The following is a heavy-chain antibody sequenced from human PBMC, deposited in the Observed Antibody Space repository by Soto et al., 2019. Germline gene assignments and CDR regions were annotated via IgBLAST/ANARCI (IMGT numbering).Heavy chain of an antibody. V-gene: IGHV1-69*12. CDR1: GGTFSSYA. Sequence: QVQLVQSGAEVRQPASSVKVSCKTSGGTFSSYAISWVRQAPGQGLEWMGGIVPIVDTSTYAQKFQGRVTITADESTRTVYMALSSLRSDDTAVYYCVRVVAIPGYPDNWVQGTLVTVSS. CDR2: IVPIVDTS. J-gene: IGHJ4*02. CDR3: VRVVAIPGYPDN. D-gene: IGHD5-12*01.